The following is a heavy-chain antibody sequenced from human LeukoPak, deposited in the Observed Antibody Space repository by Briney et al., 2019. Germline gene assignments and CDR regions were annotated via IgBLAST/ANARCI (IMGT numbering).Heavy chain of an antibody. CDR1: GFTFSSYG. V-gene: IGHV3-30*18. CDR3: AKELYGSGSWWYYYGMDV. Sequence: PGGSLILSCAASGFTFSSYGMHWVRQAPGKGLEWVAVISYDGSNKYYADSVKGRFTISRDNSKNTLYLQMNSLRAEDTAVYYCAKELYGSGSWWYYYGMDVWGQGTTVTVSS. D-gene: IGHD3-10*01. CDR2: ISYDGSNK. J-gene: IGHJ6*02.